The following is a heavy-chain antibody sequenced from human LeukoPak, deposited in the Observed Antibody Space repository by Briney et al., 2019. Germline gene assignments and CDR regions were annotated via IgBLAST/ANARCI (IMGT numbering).Heavy chain of an antibody. CDR3: ARDPEYYDFWSGSYGMDV. V-gene: IGHV1-2*02. Sequence: ASVKLSCKVSGYTFTGYYVYSVRQAPGQGLGWMGWINPNSGGTNYAQKFQGRVTMTRDTSISTAYMELSRLRSDDTAVYYCARDPEYYDFWSGSYGMDVWGRGTTVTVSS. D-gene: IGHD3-3*01. CDR2: INPNSGGT. CDR1: GYTFTGYY. J-gene: IGHJ6*02.